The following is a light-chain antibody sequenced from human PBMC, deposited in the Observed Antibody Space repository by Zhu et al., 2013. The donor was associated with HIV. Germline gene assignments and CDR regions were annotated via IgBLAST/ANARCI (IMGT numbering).Light chain of an antibody. CDR2: DAS. V-gene: IGKV3D-20*01. CDR3: QQYGSSTLT. Sequence: EIVLTQSPVILSLSPGERATLSCGASQSVSSRYLAWYQQKPGLAPRLLIFDASSRVSGIPDRFIGSGSGTDFTLTISRLEPEDSAMYFCQQYGSSTLTFGRGTKVEI. CDR1: QSVSSRY. J-gene: IGKJ1*01.